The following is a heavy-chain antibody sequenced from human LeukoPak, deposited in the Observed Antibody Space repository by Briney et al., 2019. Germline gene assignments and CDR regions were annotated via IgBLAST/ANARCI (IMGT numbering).Heavy chain of an antibody. J-gene: IGHJ4*02. CDR2: LYNTETT. D-gene: IGHD1-14*01. CDR1: GYSISSGKY. CDR3: ARHPTLTSGGNFDY. Sequence: TSETLSLTCTVSGYSISSGKYWAWIRQTPGKGLEWIGSLYNTETTYYNPSLQSRVTISVDTSKNQLSLKLSSVTAADTAVYYCARHPTLTSGGNFDYWGQGTLVTVSS. V-gene: IGHV4-38-2*02.